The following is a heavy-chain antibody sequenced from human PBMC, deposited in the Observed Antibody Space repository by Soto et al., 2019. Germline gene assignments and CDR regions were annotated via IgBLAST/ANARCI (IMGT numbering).Heavy chain of an antibody. J-gene: IGHJ3*02. Sequence: PAGSLRISCAASGFPFSDYSMNWVRKAPGKGLEWISYISGSGSTKYYADSVRGRLTISRDNAKNSLSLQMNSLRDEDMAVYYCARDYTYAFDICGEGTMVTVSS. V-gene: IGHV3-48*02. CDR1: GFPFSDYS. CDR2: ISGSGSTK. CDR3: ARDYTYAFDI.